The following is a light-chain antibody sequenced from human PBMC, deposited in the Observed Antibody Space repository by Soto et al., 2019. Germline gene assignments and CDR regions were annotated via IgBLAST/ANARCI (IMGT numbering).Light chain of an antibody. Sequence: IVLTQSPATLSSFPGDRVTLSCRASQAVNTRLAWYQHKPGQAPRLLIYDAPNRATGIPARFSGSGSGTDFTLTISSLEPEDFTVYYCQHYNNWVGTFGGGTKVDIK. CDR2: DAP. J-gene: IGKJ4*01. CDR3: QHYNNWVGT. CDR1: QAVNTR. V-gene: IGKV3D-11*01.